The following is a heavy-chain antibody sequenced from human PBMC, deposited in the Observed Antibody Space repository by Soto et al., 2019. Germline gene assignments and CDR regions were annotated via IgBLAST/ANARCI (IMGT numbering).Heavy chain of an antibody. CDR3: ARDLLAAAGTSGYYFDY. CDR1: GFTFSSYA. J-gene: IGHJ4*02. V-gene: IGHV3-30-3*01. CDR2: ISYDGSNK. Sequence: LRLSCAASGFTFSSYAMHWVRQAPGKGLEWVAVISYDGSNKYYADSVKGRFTISRDNSKNTLYLQMNSLRAEDTAVYYCARDLLAAAGTSGYYFDYWGQGTLVTVSS. D-gene: IGHD6-13*01.